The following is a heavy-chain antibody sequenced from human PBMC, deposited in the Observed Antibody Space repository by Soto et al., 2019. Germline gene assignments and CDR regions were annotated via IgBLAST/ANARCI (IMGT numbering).Heavy chain of an antibody. D-gene: IGHD2-2*01. CDR2: IFSNDEK. CDR3: ARILSCSSTSCYGYYFDY. Sequence: GSGPTLVNPTETLTLTCTVSGFSLSNGKMGVSWIRQPPGKALEWLAHIFSNDEKSYSTSLKSRLTISKDTSKSQVVLALTNMDPVDTGTYYCARILSCSSTSCYGYYFDYWGQGTLVTVS. J-gene: IGHJ4*02. V-gene: IGHV2-26*01. CDR1: GFSLSNGKMG.